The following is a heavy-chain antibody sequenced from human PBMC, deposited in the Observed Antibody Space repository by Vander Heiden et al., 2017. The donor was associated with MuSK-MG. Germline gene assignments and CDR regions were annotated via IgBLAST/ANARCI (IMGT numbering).Heavy chain of an antibody. Sequence: QLLQSAAEVKTPGAPVTVSSYAAGYPFTGYEINWVRQATGQGLEWMGWMNPNSGNTGYAQKFQGRVNMTRNTSISTAYMELSSLRSEDTAVYYCARGFRGDSSGYYPGYWGQGTLVTVSS. CDR1: GYPFTGYE. V-gene: IGHV1-8*01. J-gene: IGHJ4*02. CDR3: ARGFRGDSSGYYPGY. CDR2: MNPNSGNT. D-gene: IGHD3-22*01.